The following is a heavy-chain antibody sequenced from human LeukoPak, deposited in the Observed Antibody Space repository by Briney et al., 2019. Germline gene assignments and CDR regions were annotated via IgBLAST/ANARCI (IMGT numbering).Heavy chain of an antibody. CDR1: GGTFSSYA. Sequence: ASVKVSCKASGGTFSSYAISWVRQAPGQGLEWMGGIIPIFGTANYAQKYQGRVTITADESTSTAYMELSSLRSEDTAVYYCARWVGSSGDAFDIWGQGTMVTVSS. V-gene: IGHV1-69*13. D-gene: IGHD3-22*01. J-gene: IGHJ3*02. CDR3: ARWVGSSGDAFDI. CDR2: IIPIFGTA.